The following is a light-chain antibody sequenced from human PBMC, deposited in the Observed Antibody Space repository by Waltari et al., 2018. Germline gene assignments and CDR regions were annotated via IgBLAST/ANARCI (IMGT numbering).Light chain of an antibody. Sequence: EIVLTPSPGPLSFSPGERTTLSCRASQSVSSSSLAWYQQKRGQAPRLLIYATSSRATGIPDRFSGSGSGTDFSLTISRLEPEDFAVYYCQQYRTSLTFGGGTKVEIK. CDR2: ATS. J-gene: IGKJ4*01. V-gene: IGKV3-20*01. CDR3: QQYRTSLT. CDR1: QSVSSSS.